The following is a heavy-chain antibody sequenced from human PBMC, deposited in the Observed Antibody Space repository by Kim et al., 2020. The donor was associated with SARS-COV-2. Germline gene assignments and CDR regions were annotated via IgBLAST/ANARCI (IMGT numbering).Heavy chain of an antibody. J-gene: IGHJ3*02. D-gene: IGHD3-10*01. V-gene: IGHV3-21*01. CDR2: ISSSSSYI. CDR3: ASHRGGAAFDI. Sequence: GGSLRLSCAASGFTFSSYSMNWVRQAPGKGLEWVSSISSSSSYIYYADSVKGRFTISRDNAKNSLYLQMNSLRAEDTAVYYCASHRGGAAFDIWGQGTMVTVSS. CDR1: GFTFSSYS.